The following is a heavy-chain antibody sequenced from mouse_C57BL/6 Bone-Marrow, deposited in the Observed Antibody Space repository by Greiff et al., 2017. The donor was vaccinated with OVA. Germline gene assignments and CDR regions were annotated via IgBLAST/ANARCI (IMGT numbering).Heavy chain of an antibody. J-gene: IGHJ2*01. V-gene: IGHV1-82*01. CDR3: ARWLYDGYSYFDY. Sequence: VQLVESGPELVKPGASVKISCKASGYAFSSSWMNWVKQRPGKGLEWIGRIYPGDGDTNYNGKFKGKATLTADKSSSTAYMQLSSLTSEDSAVYFCARWLYDGYSYFDYWGQGTTLTVSS. D-gene: IGHD2-3*01. CDR1: GYAFSSSW. CDR2: IYPGDGDT.